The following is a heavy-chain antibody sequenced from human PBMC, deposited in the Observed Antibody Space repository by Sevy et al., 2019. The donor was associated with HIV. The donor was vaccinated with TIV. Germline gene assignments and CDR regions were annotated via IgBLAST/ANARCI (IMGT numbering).Heavy chain of an antibody. D-gene: IGHD5-18*01. CDR1: GGSISSSNW. CDR2: IYHSGST. J-gene: IGHJ3*02. Sequence: SETLSLTCAVSGGSISSSNWWSWVRQPPGKGLEWIGEIYHSGSTNYNPSLKSRVTISVDKSKNQFSLKLSSVTAADTAVYYCARDDKGGYSYGPDAFDIWGQGTMVTVSS. V-gene: IGHV4-4*02. CDR3: ARDDKGGYSYGPDAFDI.